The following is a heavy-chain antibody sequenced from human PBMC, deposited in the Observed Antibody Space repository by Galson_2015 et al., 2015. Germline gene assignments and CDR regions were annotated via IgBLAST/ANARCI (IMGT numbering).Heavy chain of an antibody. V-gene: IGHV3-30*07. J-gene: IGHJ5*02. D-gene: IGHD3-22*01. Sequence: DGSNKYYADSVKGRFTISRDNAKNSLYLQMNSLRDEDTAVYYCARNSGYYYDSSGSWGQGTLVTVSS. CDR3: ARNSGYYYDSSGS. CDR2: DGSNK.